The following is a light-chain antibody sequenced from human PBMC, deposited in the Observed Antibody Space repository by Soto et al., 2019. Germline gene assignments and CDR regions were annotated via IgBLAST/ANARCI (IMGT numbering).Light chain of an antibody. CDR1: QSIGRF. CDR3: QQCYMGWT. Sequence: DVQITHSPSTLAASVGDRVTITCRASQSIGRFLAWYQHQPGKAPKLLIYDASTLESGVPSRFSGTGSGTEFTFSITSLQPEDFGTYYCQQCYMGWTFGQGTKV. V-gene: IGKV1-5*01. CDR2: DAS. J-gene: IGKJ1*01.